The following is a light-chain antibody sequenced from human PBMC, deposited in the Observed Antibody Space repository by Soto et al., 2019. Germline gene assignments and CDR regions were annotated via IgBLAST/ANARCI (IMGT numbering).Light chain of an antibody. J-gene: IGLJ1*01. V-gene: IGLV2-23*01. CDR1: SSDVGSHNL. Sequence: QSALTQPASVSGSPGQSITISCTGTSSDVGSHNLVSWYQQYPGKAPKVIIFEASKRPSGVSNRFSGPKSGNTASLTISGLQAEDEADYYCCSNAAGSTYVFGSGTKLTVL. CDR3: CSNAAGSTYV. CDR2: EAS.